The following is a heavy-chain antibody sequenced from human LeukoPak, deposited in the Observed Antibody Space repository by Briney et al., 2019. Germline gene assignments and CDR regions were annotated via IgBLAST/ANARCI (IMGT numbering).Heavy chain of an antibody. CDR1: GFTVSSNY. CDR3: ASHFGSGYFDY. J-gene: IGHJ4*02. Sequence: GGSLRLSCVASGFTVSSNYMNWVRQAPGKGMEWVSYISSSGRTIYYADSVKGRFTISGDNAKNSLYLQMNSLRAEDTAVYYCASHFGSGYFDYWGQGTLVTVSP. V-gene: IGHV3-48*03. CDR2: ISSSGRTI. D-gene: IGHD3-10*01.